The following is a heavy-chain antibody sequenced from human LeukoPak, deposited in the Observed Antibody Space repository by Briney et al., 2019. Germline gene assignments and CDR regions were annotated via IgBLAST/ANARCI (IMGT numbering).Heavy chain of an antibody. Sequence: PGGSLRLSCAASGFTFSSYSMNWVRQAPGKGLEWVSSISSSSSYIYYADSVKGRFTISRDNAKNSLYLQMNSLRAEDTAVYYCARDNRYCIGGYCSNWFDPWGQGTLVTVSS. CDR1: GFTFSSYS. V-gene: IGHV3-21*01. D-gene: IGHD2-15*01. CDR3: ARDNRYCIGGYCSNWFDP. CDR2: ISSSSSYI. J-gene: IGHJ5*02.